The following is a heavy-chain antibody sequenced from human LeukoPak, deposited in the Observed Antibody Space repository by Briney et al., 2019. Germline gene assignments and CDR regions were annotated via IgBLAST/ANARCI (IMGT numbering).Heavy chain of an antibody. D-gene: IGHD5-18*01. V-gene: IGHV3-7*01. J-gene: IGHJ4*02. Sequence: GGSLRLSCAASGFSFSSYWMGWVRQAPGKGLEWVANIKRDGSEKYYVDSVKGRFTISRDNAKNSLYLQMNSLRAEGTAIYYCAREGYISGYGVIDYWGQGTLVTVSS. CDR3: AREGYISGYGVIDY. CDR1: GFSFSSYW. CDR2: IKRDGSEK.